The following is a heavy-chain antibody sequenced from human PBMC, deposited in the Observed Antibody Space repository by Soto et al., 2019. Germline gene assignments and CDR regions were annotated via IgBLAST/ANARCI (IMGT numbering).Heavy chain of an antibody. CDR2: ISDSGGNT. CDR1: GFTCSSYA. Sequence: EVQLLESGGGLVQPGESLRLSCVASGFTCSSYAMSLVLQAPVKGLEWVSVISDSGGNTYYADSVRGRFTISRDNSKNTPYQQMDSLRAQYTAVYYCASHVATMIVAVEFDSWGKGTLVTVSS. V-gene: IGHV3-23*01. J-gene: IGHJ4*02. CDR3: ASHVATMIVAVEFDS. D-gene: IGHD3-22*01.